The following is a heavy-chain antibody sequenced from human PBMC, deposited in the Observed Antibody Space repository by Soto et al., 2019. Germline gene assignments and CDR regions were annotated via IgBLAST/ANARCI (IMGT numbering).Heavy chain of an antibody. CDR2: IKSKTDGGTT. Sequence: EVQLVESGGGLVKPGGSLRLSCAASGFTFSNAWMSWVRQAPGKGLEWVGRIKSKTDGGTTDYAAPVKGRFTISRDDSKNTLYLQMNSLKTEDTAVYYCSTDYVAVAANDYWGQGTLVTVSS. J-gene: IGHJ4*02. CDR1: GFTFSNAW. CDR3: STDYVAVAANDY. D-gene: IGHD6-19*01. V-gene: IGHV3-15*01.